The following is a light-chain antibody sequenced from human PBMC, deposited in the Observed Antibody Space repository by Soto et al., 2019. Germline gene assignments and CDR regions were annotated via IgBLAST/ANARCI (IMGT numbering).Light chain of an antibody. CDR3: QQYNNWPFT. V-gene: IGKV3-15*01. CDR2: GAS. J-gene: IGKJ4*01. CDR1: QSVSSN. Sequence: EIVMTQSPATLSVSPGERATLSCRASQSVSSNLAWYQQKPGQAPRLLIYGASTRATGIPARFSVSGSGTEFTLTISSLQSEDFAVYYCQQYNNWPFTFGGGTKVDIK.